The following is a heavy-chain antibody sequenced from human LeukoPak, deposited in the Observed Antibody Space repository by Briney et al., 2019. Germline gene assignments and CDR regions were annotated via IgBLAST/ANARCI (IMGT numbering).Heavy chain of an antibody. D-gene: IGHD3-10*02. CDR2: IYYSGST. CDR3: ASHTHVFGESCFDY. Sequence: SETLSLTCTVSGGSISSSNYYWGWIRQPPGKGREWMGNIYYSGSTYYNPSLKSRFTISVDTSKNQFSLNLSSVTAADTAVYSCASHTHVFGESCFDYWGQGTLVTVSS. CDR1: GGSISSSNYY. V-gene: IGHV4-39*07. J-gene: IGHJ4*02.